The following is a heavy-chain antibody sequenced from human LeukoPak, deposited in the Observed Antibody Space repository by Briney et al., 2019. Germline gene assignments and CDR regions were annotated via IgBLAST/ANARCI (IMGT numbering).Heavy chain of an antibody. Sequence: GSSVKVSCKASGGTFSSYAISWVRQAPGQRLEWMGGIIPIFGTANYAQKFQGRVTITADESTSTAYMELSSLRSEDTAVYYCAILVVPAAIGNYYGMDVWGKGTTVTVSS. CDR1: GGTFSSYA. J-gene: IGHJ6*04. CDR3: AILVVPAAIGNYYGMDV. V-gene: IGHV1-69*01. CDR2: IIPIFGTA. D-gene: IGHD2-2*01.